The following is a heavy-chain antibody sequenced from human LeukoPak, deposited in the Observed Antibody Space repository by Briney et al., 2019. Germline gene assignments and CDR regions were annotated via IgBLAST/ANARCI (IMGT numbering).Heavy chain of an antibody. J-gene: IGHJ4*02. V-gene: IGHV3-30-3*01. Sequence: GGSLRLSCAASGFTFSSYAMNWVRQAPGKGLEWVAVISYDGSNKYYADSVKGRFTISRDNSKSTLYLQMNSLRVEDTAVYYCAGPDTPMLTMPDYWGQGTLVTVSS. CDR1: GFTFSSYA. D-gene: IGHD5-18*01. CDR3: AGPDTPMLTMPDY. CDR2: ISYDGSNK.